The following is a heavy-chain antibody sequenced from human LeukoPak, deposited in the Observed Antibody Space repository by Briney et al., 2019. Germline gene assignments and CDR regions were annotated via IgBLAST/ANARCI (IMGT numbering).Heavy chain of an antibody. D-gene: IGHD1-26*01. CDR3: AGTVVGATRPSPDY. CDR1: GFTFSSNV. Sequence: GRSLRLSCGASGFTFSSNVMHWVRQAPGRGLEWVAMISYDGGRKYYADSVKGRFSISRDNSKNTLHLEMNSLRTEDTAVYYCAGTVVGATRPSPDYWGQGTLVTVSS. V-gene: IGHV3-30-3*01. CDR2: ISYDGGRK. J-gene: IGHJ4*02.